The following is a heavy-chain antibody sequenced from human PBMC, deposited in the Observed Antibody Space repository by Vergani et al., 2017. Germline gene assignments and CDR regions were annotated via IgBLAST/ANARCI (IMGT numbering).Heavy chain of an antibody. D-gene: IGHD4-23*01. CDR1: GYTFTSYT. CDR3: ASGSGGGGDGGDPNFDP. Sequence: QVQLVQSGAEVTKPGASVKVSCKAAGYTFTSYTMHWVRQAPGQRLVWMGWINADNGNTKYSQRFQGRVTITRDTSASTAYMGLSSLRSEYTAVYYWASGSGGGGDGGDPNFDPWGQGTLVTVSS. V-gene: IGHV1-3*01. CDR2: INADNGNT. J-gene: IGHJ5*02.